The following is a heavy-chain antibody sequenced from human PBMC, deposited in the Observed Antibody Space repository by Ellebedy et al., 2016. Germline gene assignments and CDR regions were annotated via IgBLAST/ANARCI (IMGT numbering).Heavy chain of an antibody. CDR3: AKEGGGSSYLSFDY. CDR1: GFTFSSHG. V-gene: IGHV3-30*18. J-gene: IGHJ4*02. Sequence: GESLKISXEASGFTFSSHGMHWVRQAPGKGLEWVAVIAADGGIDYYSDSVKGRLTISRDNSKNTLFLQVNSLRPEDTAMYYCAKEGGGSSYLSFDYWGQGTRVTVS. D-gene: IGHD3-3*01. CDR2: IAADGGID.